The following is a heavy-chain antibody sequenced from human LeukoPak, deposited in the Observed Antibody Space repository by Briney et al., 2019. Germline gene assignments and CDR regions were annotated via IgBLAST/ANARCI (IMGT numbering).Heavy chain of an antibody. CDR3: TTDHRTIYGVVFPDY. D-gene: IGHD3-3*01. J-gene: IGHJ4*02. V-gene: IGHV3-30-3*01. Sequence: PGRSLRLSCAASGFTFSSYAMHWVRQAPGKGLEWVVVISYDGSNKYYADSVKGRFTISRDNSENTLYLQMNSLKTEDTAVYYCTTDHRTIYGVVFPDYWGQGTLVTVSS. CDR2: ISYDGSNK. CDR1: GFTFSSYA.